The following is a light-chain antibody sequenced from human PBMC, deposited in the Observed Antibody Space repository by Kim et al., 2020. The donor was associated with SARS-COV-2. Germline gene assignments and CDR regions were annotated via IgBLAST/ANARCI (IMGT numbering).Light chain of an antibody. V-gene: IGLV3-19*01. CDR2: GKN. J-gene: IGLJ2*01. Sequence: SSELTQDPAVSVALGQTVRITCLGDSLRSSYASWYQQKPGQAPVLVIFGKNNRPSGIPDRFSGSNSGNRASLTITGAQAEDEADYYCSSRDSRTNHVKFGGGTQLTVL. CDR1: SLRSSY. CDR3: SSRDSRTNHVK.